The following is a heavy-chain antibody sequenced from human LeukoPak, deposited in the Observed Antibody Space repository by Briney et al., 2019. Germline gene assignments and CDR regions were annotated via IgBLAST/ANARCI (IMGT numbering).Heavy chain of an antibody. CDR3: AGDFLPASWYYYGSGSDYYGMDV. D-gene: IGHD3-10*01. Sequence: SETLSLTCTVSGRSISRYYWSWLRQPAGKGLEWIGRLYSSGSTRYNPSLKSRVTISEDTSKNQFFLEVSSVTPADPTVYYCAGDFLPASWYYYGSGSDYYGMDVWGQGTTVTVSS. CDR2: LYSSGST. V-gene: IGHV4-4*07. CDR1: GRSISRYY. J-gene: IGHJ6*02.